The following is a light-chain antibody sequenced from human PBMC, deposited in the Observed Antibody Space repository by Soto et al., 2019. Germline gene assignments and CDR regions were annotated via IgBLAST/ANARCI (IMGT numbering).Light chain of an antibody. CDR3: QQYNSYLWT. Sequence: DIQMTQSPSSVPASVGDRVTITCRASQSISTWLAWYQQKPGTAPNLLIFTASYLQSGVPSRFSGSGSGTDFTLTINGLQPEDFATYYCQQYNSYLWTFGQGTKVDIK. CDR1: QSISTW. CDR2: TAS. V-gene: IGKV1D-16*01. J-gene: IGKJ1*01.